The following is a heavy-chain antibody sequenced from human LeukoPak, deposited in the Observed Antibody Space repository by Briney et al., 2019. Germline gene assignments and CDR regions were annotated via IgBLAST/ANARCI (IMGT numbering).Heavy chain of an antibody. Sequence: PSETLSLTCTVSGGSISSYYWSWIRQPPGKGLEWIGYIYTSGSTNYNPSLKSRVTISVDTSKNRFSLKLSSVTAADTAVYYRARHPFYDILTGYYMSGVFDIWGQGTMVTVSS. CDR3: ARHPFYDILTGYYMSGVFDI. CDR2: IYTSGST. V-gene: IGHV4-4*09. CDR1: GGSISSYY. J-gene: IGHJ3*02. D-gene: IGHD3-9*01.